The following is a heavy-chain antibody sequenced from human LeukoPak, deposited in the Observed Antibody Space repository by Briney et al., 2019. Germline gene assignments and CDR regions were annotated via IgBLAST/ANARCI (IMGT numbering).Heavy chain of an antibody. V-gene: IGHV3-64*02. CDR1: GFTFSSYS. J-gene: IGHJ2*01. Sequence: AGGSLRLSCAASGFTFSSYSMHWVRQAPGKGPEFVSVIGGGGVTTFYADSVKDRFTISRDNSKNTLYLEMGSLRSEDMAVYYLGREGGGSGLWYYDLWGRGTLVTVSS. D-gene: IGHD1-26*01. CDR3: GREGGGSGLWYYDL. CDR2: IGGGGVTT.